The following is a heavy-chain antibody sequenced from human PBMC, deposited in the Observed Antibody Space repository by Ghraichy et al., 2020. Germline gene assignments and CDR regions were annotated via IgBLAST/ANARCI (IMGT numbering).Heavy chain of an antibody. D-gene: IGHD2-8*02. V-gene: IGHV3-23*01. CDR3: ARGGYCSGGYCFPFDY. CDR1: GFSFRTYG. J-gene: IGHJ4*02. Sequence: GESLNISCADSGFSFRTYGMSWVRQTPGKGLEWVSSISDSGDNTNYADFVKGRFTISRDNSRDTLYLQMNSLRAEDTAIYFCARGGYCSGGYCFPFDYWGQGTLVAVS. CDR2: ISDSGDNT.